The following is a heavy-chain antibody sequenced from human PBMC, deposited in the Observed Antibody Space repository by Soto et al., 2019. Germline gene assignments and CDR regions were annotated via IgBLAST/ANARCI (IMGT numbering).Heavy chain of an antibody. J-gene: IGHJ3*02. CDR1: GGSISSGGYY. CDR2: IYYGGST. V-gene: IGHV4-31*03. Sequence: SETLSLTCTVSGGSISSGGYYWSWIRQHPGKGLEWIGYIYYGGSTYYNPSLKSRVTISVDTSKNQFSLKLSSVTAADTAVYYCARDWGRYCSGGSCSATDAVDIWGQGTMVTVSS. CDR3: ARDWGRYCSGGSCSATDAVDI. D-gene: IGHD2-15*01.